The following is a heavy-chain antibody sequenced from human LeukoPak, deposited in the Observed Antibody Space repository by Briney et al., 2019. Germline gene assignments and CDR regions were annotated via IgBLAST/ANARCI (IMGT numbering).Heavy chain of an antibody. CDR1: GFPFSIYA. V-gene: IGHV3-23*01. CDR2: ISASGADT. J-gene: IGHJ4*02. CDR3: AKDRGDVVSTMEY. D-gene: IGHD5/OR15-5a*01. Sequence: GGSLRLSCAASGFPFSIYAMIWVRQAPGKGLEWVSTISASGADTYSADSVKGRFTISRDNSKNTLYLRMNSLRAEDTAVYYCAKDRGDVVSTMEYWGQGTLVTVSS.